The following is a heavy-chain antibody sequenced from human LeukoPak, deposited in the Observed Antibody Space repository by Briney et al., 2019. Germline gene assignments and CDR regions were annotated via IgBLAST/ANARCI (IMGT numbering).Heavy chain of an antibody. V-gene: IGHV3-74*01. CDR2: IASDGST. Sequence: PGGSLRLSCAASGFNVVTNYVSWVRQAPGKGLVWVSRIASDGSTVYADSVKGRFTISRDNAKDTVYLQMNSLRVEDTAVYYCIGSGGWPGYWGQGTLVTVSS. J-gene: IGHJ4*02. CDR1: GFNVVTNY. D-gene: IGHD1-26*01. CDR3: IGSGGWPGY.